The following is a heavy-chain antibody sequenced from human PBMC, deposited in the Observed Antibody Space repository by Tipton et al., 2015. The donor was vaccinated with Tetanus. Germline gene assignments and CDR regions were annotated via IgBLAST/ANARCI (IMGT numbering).Heavy chain of an antibody. CDR3: ARVFTRGYTYGTTFDY. CDR1: GDSVRSGAYH. Sequence: TLSLTCTVSGDSVRSGAYHLSWIRQYPGRDLEWIGYIYYSGTTYYNPSLKSRVTISVDTSNNQFSLKVTSVTAADTAVYYCARVFTRGYTYGTTFDYWGQGTLVTVSS. V-gene: IGHV4-30-4*01. CDR2: IYYSGTT. D-gene: IGHD5-18*01. J-gene: IGHJ4*02.